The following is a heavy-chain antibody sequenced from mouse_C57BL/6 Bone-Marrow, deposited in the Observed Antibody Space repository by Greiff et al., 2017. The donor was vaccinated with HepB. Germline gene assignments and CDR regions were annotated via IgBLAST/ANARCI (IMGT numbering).Heavy chain of an antibody. J-gene: IGHJ2*01. V-gene: IGHV1-18*01. CDR2: INPNNGGT. CDR3: AREGYDYGYYFDY. Sequence: VQLQQSGPELVKPGASVKIPCKASGYTFTDYNMDWVKQSHGKSVEWIGDINPNNGGTIYNQKFKGKATLTVDKSSSTAYMELRSLTSEDTAVYYCAREGYDYGYYFDYWGQGTTLTVSS. CDR1: GYTFTDYN. D-gene: IGHD2-4*01.